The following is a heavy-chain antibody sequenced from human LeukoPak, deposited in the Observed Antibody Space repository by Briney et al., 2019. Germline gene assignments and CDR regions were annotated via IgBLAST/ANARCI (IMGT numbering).Heavy chain of an antibody. J-gene: IGHJ4*02. V-gene: IGHV4-59*01. CDR3: ASVGPGIAARPDY. D-gene: IGHD6-6*01. CDR2: IYYSGST. CDR1: GGSISSYY. Sequence: SETLSLTCTVSGGSISSYYWSWIRQPPGKGLEWIGYIYYSGSTNYNPSLKSRVTISVDTSKNQFSLKLSSVTAADTAVYYCASVGPGIAARPDYWGQGTLVPVSS.